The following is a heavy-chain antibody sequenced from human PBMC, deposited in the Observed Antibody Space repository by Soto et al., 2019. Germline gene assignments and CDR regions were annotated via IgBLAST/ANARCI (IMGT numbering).Heavy chain of an antibody. J-gene: IGHJ6*03. CDR3: RGDYGQNYYMDV. V-gene: IGHV3-11*01. CDR1: GFTFSDYY. D-gene: IGHD4-17*01. CDR2: ISSSGSTI. Sequence: GGSLRLSCAASGFTFSDYYMSWIRQAPGKGLEWVSYISSSGSTIYYADSVKGRFTISRDNAKNSLYLQMNSLRAEDTAVYYCRGDYGQNYYMDVWGKGTTVTVSS.